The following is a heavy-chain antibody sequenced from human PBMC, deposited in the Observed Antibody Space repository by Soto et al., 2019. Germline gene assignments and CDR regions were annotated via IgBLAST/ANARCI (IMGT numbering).Heavy chain of an antibody. CDR2: IYWDDDK. Sequence: SGPTLVNPTQTLTLTCTFSGFSLSTRGVGVGWIRQPPGKALEWLALIYWDDDKRYSPSLKGRLTVTKDTSKNQVVLRMTNMDPVDTATYYCAHVIAARCFDYWGQGTLVTVSS. D-gene: IGHD6-6*01. J-gene: IGHJ4*02. CDR1: GFSLSTRGVG. V-gene: IGHV2-5*02. CDR3: AHVIAARCFDY.